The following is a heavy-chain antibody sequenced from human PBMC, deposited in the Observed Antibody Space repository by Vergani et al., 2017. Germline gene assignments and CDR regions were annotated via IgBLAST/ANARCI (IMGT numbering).Heavy chain of an antibody. CDR1: GFTFTAYG. V-gene: IGHV3-23*01. CDR2: ISGQNFRT. J-gene: IGHJ4*02. D-gene: IGHD2-21*01. Sequence: EVQLLESGGGSAQPGESLRLSCVASGFTFTAYGLNWVRQAPGQGLEWVSGISGQNFRTHYADSVKGRFTISRDNSKNTVYLQINSLRAEDTAFYYCEDLYGDEGCSPFWGQGTLVTVSS. CDR3: EDLYGDEGCSPF.